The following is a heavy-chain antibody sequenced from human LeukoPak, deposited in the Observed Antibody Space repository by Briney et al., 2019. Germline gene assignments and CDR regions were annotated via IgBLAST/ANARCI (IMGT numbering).Heavy chain of an antibody. CDR1: GFTFSNYE. J-gene: IGHJ4*02. D-gene: IGHD3-10*01. CDR2: INSRGSSI. Sequence: PGGSLRLSCAASGFTFSNYEMNWVRQAPGKGLEWVSYINSRGSSIFYADSVRGRFTISRDNAKNSLYLQMNSLRAEDTAVYYCARDYFGSGFGDYWGQGTLVTVSS. V-gene: IGHV3-48*03. CDR3: ARDYFGSGFGDY.